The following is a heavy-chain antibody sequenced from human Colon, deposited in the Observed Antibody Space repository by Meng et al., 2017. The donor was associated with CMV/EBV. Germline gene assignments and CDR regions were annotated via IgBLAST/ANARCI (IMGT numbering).Heavy chain of an antibody. Sequence: GSLRLSCSVSGASLGSSDFYWGWIRQSPGKGLEWLGTVYYGGSTFYNPSLKSRVTVSLDTSQTQFSLKLRSVTAADTAVYYCARESTAYAGGRGGNGMDVWGQGTTVTVSS. CDR3: ARESTAYAGGRGGNGMDV. D-gene: IGHD3-16*01. CDR1: GASLGSSDFY. CDR2: VYYGGST. J-gene: IGHJ6*02. V-gene: IGHV4-39*07.